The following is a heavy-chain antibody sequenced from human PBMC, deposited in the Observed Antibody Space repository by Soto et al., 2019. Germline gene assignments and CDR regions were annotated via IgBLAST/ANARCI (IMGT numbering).Heavy chain of an antibody. J-gene: IGHJ4*02. Sequence: QVQLVQSGAEVKKPGSSVKVSCKASGGTFSSYTISWVRQAPGQGLEWMGRIIPILGIANHAQKFQGRVTITADKSTITAYMELSSLRSEDTAVYYCARDPKRGYSYGYSDYWGQGTQVTVSS. D-gene: IGHD5-18*01. CDR2: IIPILGIA. CDR3: ARDPKRGYSYGYSDY. V-gene: IGHV1-69*08. CDR1: GGTFSSYT.